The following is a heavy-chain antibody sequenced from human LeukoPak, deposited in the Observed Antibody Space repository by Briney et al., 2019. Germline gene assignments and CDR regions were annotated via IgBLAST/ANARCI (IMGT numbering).Heavy chain of an antibody. CDR3: ARRTRGSSRSNWFDP. J-gene: IGHJ5*02. CDR2: ISWNSGSI. D-gene: IGHD6-13*01. V-gene: IGHV3-9*01. Sequence: GGSLRLSCAASGFTFDDYAMHWVRQAPGKGLEWVSGISWNSGSIGYADSVKGRFTISRDNAKNSLYLQMNSLRAEDTAVYYCARRTRGSSRSNWFDPWGQGTLVTVSS. CDR1: GFTFDDYA.